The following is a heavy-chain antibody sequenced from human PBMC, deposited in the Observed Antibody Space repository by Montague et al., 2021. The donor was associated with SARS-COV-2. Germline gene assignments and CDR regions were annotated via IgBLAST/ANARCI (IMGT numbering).Heavy chain of an antibody. CDR1: GFIFGKYA. CDR3: AKEAISVFRGLILTCFEY. Sequence: SLRLSCAASGFIFGKYAMHWVRQAPGKGLERVSYISAGGGTNYAESVKGRFIISRDNSNNMVHLELSSLRAEDTAVYFCAKEAISVFRGLILTCFEYWGQGILVSVSS. D-gene: IGHD3-10*01. CDR2: ISAGGGT. J-gene: IGHJ4*02. V-gene: IGHV3-23*01.